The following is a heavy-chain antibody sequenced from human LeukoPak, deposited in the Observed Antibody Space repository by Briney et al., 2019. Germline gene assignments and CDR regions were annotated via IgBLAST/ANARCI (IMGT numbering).Heavy chain of an antibody. J-gene: IGHJ4*02. CDR2: ISIYNGNT. Sequence: SVKVSCKSSGYTFTNYGISWVRQPRAQGLGWMGWISIYNGNTNYAQNLQGRVTLTTDTYTSTAYMELRSLRSDDTAVYYCARPRHSSGYYPFDYWGQGTLVTVSS. CDR1: GYTFTNYG. D-gene: IGHD3-22*01. CDR3: ARPRHSSGYYPFDY. V-gene: IGHV1-18*01.